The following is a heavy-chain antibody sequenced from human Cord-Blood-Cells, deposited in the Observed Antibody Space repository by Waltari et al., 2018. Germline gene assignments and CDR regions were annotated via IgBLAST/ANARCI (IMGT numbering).Heavy chain of an antibody. CDR2: INHSGST. CDR3: ERNYEFWSGYVYY. D-gene: IGHD3-3*01. CDR1: GGSFCGYY. V-gene: IGHV4-34*01. J-gene: IGHJ4*02. Sequence: QVQLQQLGAGLLKPSETLSLTCAVYGGSFCGYYWSWIRQPPGKGLEWIGEINHSGSTNDNPSLKCQGPRLVHPCKNLFSPKPRSVTAADTAVYYCERNYEFWSGYVYYWGQGTLVTVAS.